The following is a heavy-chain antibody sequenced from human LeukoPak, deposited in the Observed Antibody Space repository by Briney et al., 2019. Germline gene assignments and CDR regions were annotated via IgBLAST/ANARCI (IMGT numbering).Heavy chain of an antibody. CDR2: IYTSGST. CDR1: GGSISSYY. D-gene: IGHD2-21*02. Sequence: PSETLSLTCTVSGGSISSYYWSWIRQPAGEGLEWIGRIYTSGSTNYNPSLKSRVTMSVDTSKNQFSLKLSSVTAADTAVYYCASQGGYGTLGYCGGDCYPGAFDIWGQGTMVTVSS. V-gene: IGHV4-4*07. CDR3: ASQGGYGTLGYCGGDCYPGAFDI. J-gene: IGHJ3*02.